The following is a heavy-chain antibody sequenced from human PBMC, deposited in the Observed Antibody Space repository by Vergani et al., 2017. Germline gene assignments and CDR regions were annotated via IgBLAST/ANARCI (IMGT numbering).Heavy chain of an antibody. CDR1: GYTLFNYG. CDR2: IRADTGDT. V-gene: IGHV1-18*04. Sequence: QVQLVQSGPEVKRPGASVKVSCKTSGYTLFNYGVNWIRRAPGQGFEWLGWIRADTGDTKYSERLQDRVTLTTDSSTNTAYMELRSLKSDDTAVYYCARDGTYYYGSGSFYLFDYWGQGTLVTVSS. J-gene: IGHJ4*02. D-gene: IGHD3-10*01. CDR3: ARDGTYYYGSGSFYLFDY.